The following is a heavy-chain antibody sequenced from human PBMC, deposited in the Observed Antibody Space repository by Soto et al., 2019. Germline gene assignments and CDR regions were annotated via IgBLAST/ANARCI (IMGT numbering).Heavy chain of an antibody. Sequence: QVQLVESGGGVVQPGRSLRLSCAASGFTFSSYAMHWVRQAPGKGLEWVAVISDDGSNKYYADDVKGRFTISRDNSKNTLYLQMNSLKAEVTAVYYCARDLYEWEQRGGYYGMDVWGQGTTVTVSS. D-gene: IGHD1-26*01. J-gene: IGHJ6*02. CDR2: ISDDGSNK. CDR1: GFTFSSYA. V-gene: IGHV3-30-3*01. CDR3: ARDLYEWEQRGGYYGMDV.